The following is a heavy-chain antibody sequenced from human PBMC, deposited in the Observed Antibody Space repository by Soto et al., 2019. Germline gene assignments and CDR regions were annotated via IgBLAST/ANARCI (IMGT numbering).Heavy chain of an antibody. CDR2: ILSSGGT. V-gene: IGHV4-61*08. Sequence: SETLSLTCSVSGDSVSSDAYYWTWIRQPPGKTLEWVGFILSSGGTSTNPSLRSRLSMSVDTSRNQFSMRLTSVTAADTGVYFSEKGFSSGFYVDSWGRGTLVTVSS. CDR3: EKGFSSGFYVDS. J-gene: IGHJ4*02. D-gene: IGHD6-19*01. CDR1: GDSVSSDAYY.